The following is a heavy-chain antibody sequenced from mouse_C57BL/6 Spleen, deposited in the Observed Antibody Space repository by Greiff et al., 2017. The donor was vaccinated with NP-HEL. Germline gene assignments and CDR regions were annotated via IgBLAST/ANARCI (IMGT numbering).Heavy chain of an antibody. Sequence: EVKLVESGGGLVKPGGSLKLSCAASGFTFSSYAMSWVRQTPEKRLEWVATISDGGSYTYYPDNVKGRFTISRDNAKNNLYLQMSHLKSEDTAMYYCARDMVTTIRYYFDYWGQGTTLTVSS. CDR3: ARDMVTTIRYYFDY. CDR2: ISDGGSYT. D-gene: IGHD2-1*01. J-gene: IGHJ2*01. V-gene: IGHV5-4*01. CDR1: GFTFSSYA.